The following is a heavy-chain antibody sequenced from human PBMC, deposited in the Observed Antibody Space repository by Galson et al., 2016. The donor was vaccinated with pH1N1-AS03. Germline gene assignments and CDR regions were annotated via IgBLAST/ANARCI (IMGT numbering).Heavy chain of an antibody. J-gene: IGHJ5*01. V-gene: IGHV3-30*18. CDR1: GFTFSGYG. CDR3: AKDAMSGGIVVLYNWFDS. D-gene: IGHD3-16*02. Sequence: SLRLSCAVSGFTFSGYGMHWVRQAPGKGLEWVAVISYDESHRYYADSVKGRFTVSRDNSKNTLYMQMNRLRTEDTAVYYCAKDAMSGGIVVLYNWFDSWGPGTLVTVSS. CDR2: ISYDESHR.